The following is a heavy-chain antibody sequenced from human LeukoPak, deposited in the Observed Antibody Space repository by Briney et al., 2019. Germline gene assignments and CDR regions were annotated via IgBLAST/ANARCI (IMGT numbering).Heavy chain of an antibody. CDR3: TTGAP. V-gene: IGHV3-33*01. CDR1: GFTFSSYG. CDR2: IWYDGSNK. Sequence: GGSLRLSCAASGFTFSSYGMHWVRQAPGKGLEWVAVIWYDGSNKYYADSVKGRFTISRDNSKNTLYLQMNSLKTEDTAVYYCTTGAPWGQGTLVTVSS. J-gene: IGHJ5*02. D-gene: IGHD1-14*01.